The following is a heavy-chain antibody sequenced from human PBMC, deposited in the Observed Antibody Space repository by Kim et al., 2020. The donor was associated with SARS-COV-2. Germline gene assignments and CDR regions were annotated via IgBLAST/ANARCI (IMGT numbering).Heavy chain of an antibody. J-gene: IGHJ3*01. Sequence: SETLSLTCTVSGDSISSNSGWRWIRQAPGKGLEWIGTVIYSGNVFYNPSLKSRVTISLDSSKTQISLKVTSVTAADTAVYYFVTVVTSAFHFWGQGTMVT. D-gene: IGHD6-6*01. CDR1: GDSISSNSG. CDR2: VIYSGNV. V-gene: IGHV4-39*01. CDR3: VTVVTSAFHF.